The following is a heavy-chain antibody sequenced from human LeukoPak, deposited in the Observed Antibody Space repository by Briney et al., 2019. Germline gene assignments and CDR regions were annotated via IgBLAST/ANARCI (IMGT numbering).Heavy chain of an antibody. Sequence: GGSLRLSCAASGFTFSSYAMHWVRQAPGKGLEWVAVISYDGSNKYYADSVKGRFTISRDNSKNTLYLQMNSLRAEDTAVYYCARDFIAARLWDYYGMDVWGQGTTVTVSS. J-gene: IGHJ6*02. CDR1: GFTFSSYA. CDR3: ARDFIAARLWDYYGMDV. D-gene: IGHD6-6*01. V-gene: IGHV3-30-3*01. CDR2: ISYDGSNK.